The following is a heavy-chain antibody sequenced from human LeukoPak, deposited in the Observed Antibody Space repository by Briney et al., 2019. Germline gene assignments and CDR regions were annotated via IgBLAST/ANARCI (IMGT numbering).Heavy chain of an antibody. CDR3: AVPGDIVVVPAAQWTFDY. J-gene: IGHJ4*02. CDR2: IIPIFGTA. V-gene: IGHV1-69*13. Sequence: GASVKVSCKASGYIFTSYGISWVRQAPGQGLEWMGGIIPIFGTANYAQKFQGRVTITADESTSTAYVELSSLRSEDTAVYYCAVPGDIVVVPAAQWTFDYWGQGTLVTVSS. D-gene: IGHD2-2*01. CDR1: GYIFTSYG.